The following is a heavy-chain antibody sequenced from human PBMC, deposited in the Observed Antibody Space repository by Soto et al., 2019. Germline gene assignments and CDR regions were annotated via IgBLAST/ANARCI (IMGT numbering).Heavy chain of an antibody. CDR1: GGSISSYY. J-gene: IGHJ4*02. D-gene: IGHD3-9*01. Sequence: SETLSLTCNVSGGSISSYYWSWIRQPPGKGLEWIGYIYYSGSTNYNPSLKSRVTISVDTSKNQFSLKLSSVTAADTAVYYCARHVRYFDWLYKGGYFDYWGQGTLVTVSS. CDR3: ARHVRYFDWLYKGGYFDY. CDR2: IYYSGST. V-gene: IGHV4-59*08.